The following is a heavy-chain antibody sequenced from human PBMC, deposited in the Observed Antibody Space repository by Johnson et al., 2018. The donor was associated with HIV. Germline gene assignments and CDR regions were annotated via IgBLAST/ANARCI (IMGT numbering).Heavy chain of an antibody. CDR1: GFTVSSNY. D-gene: IGHD6-13*01. J-gene: IGHJ3*02. CDR3: AREGGYSSSWYGGYGREDAFDI. Sequence: MQLVESGGGLVQPGGSLRLSCAASGFTVSSNYMSWVRQAPGKGLEWVSVIYSGGSTYYADSVKGRFTISRDNSKNTLYLQMNSLRAEDTAVYYCAREGGYSSSWYGGYGREDAFDIWGQGTMVTVSS. CDR2: IYSGGST. V-gene: IGHV3-66*01.